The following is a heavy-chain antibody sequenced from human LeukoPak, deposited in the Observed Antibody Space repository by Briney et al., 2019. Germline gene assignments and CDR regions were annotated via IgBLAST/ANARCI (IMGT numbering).Heavy chain of an antibody. CDR3: ARVAYAIFHYFDY. CDR1: GFTFSSYW. V-gene: IGHV3-7*01. D-gene: IGHD2-8*01. J-gene: IGHJ4*02. CDR2: IKQDGSEK. Sequence: PGGSLRLSCAASGFTFSSYWMSWVRQAPGKGLEWVANIKQDGSEKYYVVSVKGRFTISRDNAKTSLYMQMNSLRAEDTAVYYCARVAYAIFHYFDYWGQGTLVTVSS.